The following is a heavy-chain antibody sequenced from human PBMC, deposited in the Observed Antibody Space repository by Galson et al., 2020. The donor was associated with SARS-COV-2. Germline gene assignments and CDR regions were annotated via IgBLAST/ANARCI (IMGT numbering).Heavy chain of an antibody. CDR2: ISYDGSNK. V-gene: IGHV3-30*18. CDR3: AKETYYGSGSNYGSPHFDY. Sequence: GGSLRLSCAASGFTFSSYGMHWVRQAPGKGLEWVAIISYDGSNKYYADSVKGRFTISRDNSKNTLYLQMTSLKAEDRAVYYCAKETYYGSGSNYGSPHFDYWGQGTLGTVSS. J-gene: IGHJ4*02. D-gene: IGHD3-10*01. CDR1: GFTFSSYG.